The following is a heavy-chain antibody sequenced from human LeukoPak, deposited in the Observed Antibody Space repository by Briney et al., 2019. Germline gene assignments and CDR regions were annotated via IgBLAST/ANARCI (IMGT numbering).Heavy chain of an antibody. J-gene: IGHJ3*02. Sequence: GGSLRLSCAASGFTFSSYWMHWVRQGPGKGLVWVSRIYSDGSRTTYADSVKGRFTISGDNAKNTLYLQMNRLSAEDTAVYFCARSGRGGAFDIWGQGTMVTVSS. V-gene: IGHV3-74*01. CDR2: IYSDGSRT. D-gene: IGHD1-26*01. CDR3: ARSGRGGAFDI. CDR1: GFTFSSYW.